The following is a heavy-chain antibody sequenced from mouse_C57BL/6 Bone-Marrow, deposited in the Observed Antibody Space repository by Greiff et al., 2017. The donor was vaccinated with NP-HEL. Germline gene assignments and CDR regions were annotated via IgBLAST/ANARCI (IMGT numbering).Heavy chain of an antibody. D-gene: IGHD2-3*01. V-gene: IGHV1-26*01. J-gene: IGHJ1*03. CDR1: GYTFTDYY. Sequence: VQLQQSGPELVKPGASVKISCKASGYTFTDYYMNWVKQSHGKSLEWIGDINPNNGGTSYNQKFKGKATLTVDKSSSTAYMELRSLTSEDSAVYYCAREDDYGYFDVWGTGTTVTVSS. CDR3: AREDDYGYFDV. CDR2: INPNNGGT.